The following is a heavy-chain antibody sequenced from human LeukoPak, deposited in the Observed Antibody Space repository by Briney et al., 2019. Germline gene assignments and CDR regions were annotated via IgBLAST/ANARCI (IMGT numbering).Heavy chain of an antibody. CDR1: GFTFSNAW. CDR2: IKSKTDGGTT. V-gene: IGHV3-15*01. CDR3: TTLPGDSSGYYYIIDY. Sequence: PGGSLRLSCAASGFTFSNAWMSWVRQAPGKGLEWVGRIKSKTDGGTTDYAAPVKGRFTISRDDSKNTLYLQMNSLKTEDTAVYYCTTLPGDSSGYYYIIDYWGQGTLVTVSS. D-gene: IGHD3-22*01. J-gene: IGHJ4*02.